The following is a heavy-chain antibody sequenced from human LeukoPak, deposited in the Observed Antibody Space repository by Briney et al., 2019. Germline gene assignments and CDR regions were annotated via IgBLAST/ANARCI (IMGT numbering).Heavy chain of an antibody. J-gene: IGHJ4*02. CDR2: IIPIFGTA. Sequence: SVKVSCKPSGGTFSSYAISWVRQAPGQGLEWMGRIIPIFGTANYAQKFQGRVTITTDESTSTAYMELSSLRSEDTAVYYCARERGFIAVAGAFDYWGQGTLVTVSS. CDR3: ARERGFIAVAGAFDY. D-gene: IGHD6-19*01. V-gene: IGHV1-69*05. CDR1: GGTFSSYA.